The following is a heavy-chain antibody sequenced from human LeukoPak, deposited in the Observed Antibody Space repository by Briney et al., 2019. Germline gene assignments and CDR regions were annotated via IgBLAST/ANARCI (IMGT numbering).Heavy chain of an antibody. V-gene: IGHV4-39*01. CDR2: IYYSGST. Sequence: PSETLSLTCTVSGGSISSSSYYWGWIRQPPGKGLGWIGDIYYSGSTYYNPSLKSRVTMSVDTSKNHFSLKLSSVTAADTAVYYCARREGYSFGYDYWGQGTLVTVSS. CDR1: GGSISSSSYY. J-gene: IGHJ4*02. D-gene: IGHD5-18*01. CDR3: ARREGYSFGYDY.